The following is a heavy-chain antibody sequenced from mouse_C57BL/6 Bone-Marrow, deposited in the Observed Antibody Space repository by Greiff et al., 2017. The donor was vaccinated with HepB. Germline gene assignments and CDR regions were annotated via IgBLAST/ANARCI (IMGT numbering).Heavy chain of an antibody. Sequence: QVQLQQSGAELVRPGASVTLSCKASGYTFTDYEMHWVKQTPVHGLEWIGAIDPETGGTAYNQKFKGKAILTADKSSSTAYMELRSLTSEDSAVYYCKRQTYYGSSYGYFDVWGTGTTVTVSS. V-gene: IGHV1-15*01. D-gene: IGHD1-1*01. J-gene: IGHJ1*03. CDR3: KRQTYYGSSYGYFDV. CDR1: GYTFTDYE. CDR2: IDPETGGT.